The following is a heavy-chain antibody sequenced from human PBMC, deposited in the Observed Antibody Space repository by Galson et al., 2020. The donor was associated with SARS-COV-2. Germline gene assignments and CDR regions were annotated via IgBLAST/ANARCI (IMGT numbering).Heavy chain of an antibody. D-gene: IGHD3-10*01. CDR2: INHSGST. CDR3: ARGTGVLWFGELLFRSYNWFDP. J-gene: IGHJ5*02. Sequence: SETLSLTCAVYGGSFSGYYWSWIRQPPGKGLEWIGEINHSGSTNYNPSLKSRVTISVDTSKNQFSLKLSSVTAADTAVYYCARGTGVLWFGELLFRSYNWFDPWGQGTLVTVSS. V-gene: IGHV4-34*01. CDR1: GGSFSGYY.